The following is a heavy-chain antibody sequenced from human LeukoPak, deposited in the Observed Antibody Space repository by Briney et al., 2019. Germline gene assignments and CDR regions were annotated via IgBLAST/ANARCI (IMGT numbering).Heavy chain of an antibody. J-gene: IGHJ5*02. CDR1: GGSISSYY. V-gene: IGHV4-59*01. CDR3: AREAYDSSGYYYWFDP. CDR2: IYYSGST. D-gene: IGHD3-22*01. Sequence: SETLSLTCTVSGGSISSYYWSWIRQPPGTGLEWLGYIYYSGSTNYNPSLKSRVTISVDTSKNQFSLKLSSVTAADTAVYYCAREAYDSSGYYYWFDPWGQGTLVTVSS.